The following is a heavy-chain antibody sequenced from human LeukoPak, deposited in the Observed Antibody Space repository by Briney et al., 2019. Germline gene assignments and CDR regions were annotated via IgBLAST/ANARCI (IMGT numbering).Heavy chain of an antibody. V-gene: IGHV3-7*01. D-gene: IGHD3-3*01. J-gene: IGHJ4*02. Sequence: PGGSLRLSCAASGFTFGTYWMSWVRQAPGKGLEWVANIKQDGSEKYYVDSVKGRFTISRDNAKNSLYLQMNSLRGEDTAVYYCARSNYDFWSGYLYYLDYWGQGTLVTVSS. CDR1: GFTFGTYW. CDR2: IKQDGSEK. CDR3: ARSNYDFWSGYLYYLDY.